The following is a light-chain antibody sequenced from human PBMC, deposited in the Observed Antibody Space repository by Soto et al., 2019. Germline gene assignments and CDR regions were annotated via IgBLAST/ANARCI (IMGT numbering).Light chain of an antibody. V-gene: IGKV1-39*01. J-gene: IGKJ2*01. CDR2: AAS. CDR1: QIISSY. CDR3: QQSYSTPYT. Sequence: DIQMTQSPSSLSASVGDRVTITCRASQIISSYLNWYQQKPGKAPKLLIYAASSLQSGVPSRFSASGSGTDFTLTISSLQPEDFATYYCQQSYSTPYTFGQGTKLEIK.